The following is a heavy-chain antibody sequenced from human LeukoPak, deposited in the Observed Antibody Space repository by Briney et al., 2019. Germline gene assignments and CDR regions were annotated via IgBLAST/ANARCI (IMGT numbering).Heavy chain of an antibody. V-gene: IGHV1-58*02. J-gene: IGHJ4*02. CDR3: AADSGSYYRARSEYYFDY. D-gene: IGHD1-26*01. Sequence: SVKVSCKASGFTFTSSAMQWVRQARGQRLERRGWIVVGSGNTNYAEKFQERVTITRDMSTSTAYMELSSLRSEDTAVYYCAADSGSYYRARSEYYFDYWGQGTLVTVSS. CDR2: IVVGSGNT. CDR1: GFTFTSSA.